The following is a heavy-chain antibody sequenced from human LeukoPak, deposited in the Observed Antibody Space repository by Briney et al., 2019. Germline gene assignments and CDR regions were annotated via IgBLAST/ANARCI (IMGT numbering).Heavy chain of an antibody. CDR2: INHSGST. CDR1: GGSFSGYY. V-gene: IGHV4-34*01. J-gene: IGHJ4*02. Sequence: SETLSLTCAVYGGSFSGYYWSWIRQPPGKGLEWIGEINHSGSTNYNPSLKSRVTISVDTSKDQFSLKLSSVTAADTAVYYCARGGWSWYSSGWFDYWGQGTLVTVSS. CDR3: ARGGWSWYSSGWFDY. D-gene: IGHD6-19*01.